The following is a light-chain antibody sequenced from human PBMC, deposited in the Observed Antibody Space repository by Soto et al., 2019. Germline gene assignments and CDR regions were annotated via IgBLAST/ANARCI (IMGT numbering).Light chain of an antibody. J-gene: IGKJ1*01. Sequence: PGERAAHSCRASQSVSSYLAWYQQKPGQAPRLLIYGASSRATGIPDRFSGSGSGTDFTLTISRLEPEDFAVYYCQQYGSSSRTFGQGTKVEIK. V-gene: IGKV3-20*01. CDR2: GAS. CDR3: QQYGSSSRT. CDR1: QSVSSY.